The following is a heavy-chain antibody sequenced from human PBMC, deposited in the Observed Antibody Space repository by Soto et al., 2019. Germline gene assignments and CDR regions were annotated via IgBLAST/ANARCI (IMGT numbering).Heavy chain of an antibody. CDR2: IDPSDSYI. Sequence: GESLKISCKGSGYNFSNYWISWVRQMPGKGLEWMGKIDPSDSYINYSPPFQGHVTISVDKSITTAHVEWRSLKASDTAIYYCAREVRGYEGVIEYWGQGTLVTVSS. CDR1: GYNFSNYW. V-gene: IGHV5-10-1*01. J-gene: IGHJ4*02. CDR3: AREVRGYEGVIEY. D-gene: IGHD5-12*01.